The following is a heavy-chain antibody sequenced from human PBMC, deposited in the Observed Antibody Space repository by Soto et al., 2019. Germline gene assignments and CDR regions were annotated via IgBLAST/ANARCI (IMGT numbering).Heavy chain of an antibody. D-gene: IGHD2-15*01. CDR2: IKQDGSEK. CDR3: ARVLVSGNGRCGSCRVVYGLDV. J-gene: IGHJ6*02. V-gene: IGHV3-7*05. CDR1: GFTFSSYW. Sequence: EVQLVESGGGLVQPGGSLRLSCAASGFTFSSYWMRWVRQAPGKGLELVANIKQDGSEKYYVDSVKGRLNISRDNDKNSLDLQMNSQRADDTAVYYCARVLVSGNGRCGSCRVVYGLDVWGQGNKVTGSS.